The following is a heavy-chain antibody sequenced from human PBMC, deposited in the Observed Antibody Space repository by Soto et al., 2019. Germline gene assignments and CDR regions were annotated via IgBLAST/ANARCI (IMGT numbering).Heavy chain of an antibody. V-gene: IGHV1-24*01. CDR3: ATVPRATKLGY. CDR1: GYTFTSYD. Sequence: EASVKVSCKASGYTFTSYDINWVRQAPGKGLEWMGGFDPEDGETIYAQKFQGRVTMTEDTSTDTAYMELSSLRSEDTAVYYCATVPRATKLGYWGQGTLVTVSS. J-gene: IGHJ4*02. CDR2: FDPEDGET. D-gene: IGHD1-26*01.